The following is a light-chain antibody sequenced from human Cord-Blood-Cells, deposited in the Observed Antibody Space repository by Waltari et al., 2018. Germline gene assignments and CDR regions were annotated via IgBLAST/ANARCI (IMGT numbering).Light chain of an antibody. CDR1: QSVSSN. V-gene: IGKV3-15*01. CDR2: GAS. J-gene: IGKJ1*01. CDR3: QQYNNWPWT. Sequence: EIVMTQSPATLSVSPGERATLYCRASQSVSSNLAWDQQRPGQAPRLLIYGASTRATGIPARFSGSGSGTEFTLTISSLQSEDFAVYYCQQYNNWPWTFGQGTKVEIK.